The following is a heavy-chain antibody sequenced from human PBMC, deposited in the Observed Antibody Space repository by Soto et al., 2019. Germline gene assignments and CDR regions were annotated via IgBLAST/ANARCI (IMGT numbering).Heavy chain of an antibody. CDR2: IYYSGST. CDR1: GGSISSSSYY. Sequence: SETLSLTCTVSGGSISSSSYYWGWIRQPPGKGLEWIGYIYYSGSTNYNPSLKSRVTISVDTSKNQFSLKLSSVTAADTAVYYCARRYGGNFDYWGQGTLVTVS. V-gene: IGHV4-61*05. CDR3: ARRYGGNFDY. J-gene: IGHJ4*02. D-gene: IGHD3-16*01.